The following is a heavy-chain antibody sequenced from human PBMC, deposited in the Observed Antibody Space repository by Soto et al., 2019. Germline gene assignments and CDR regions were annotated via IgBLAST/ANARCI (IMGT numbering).Heavy chain of an antibody. J-gene: IGHJ5*01. Sequence: GGSLRLSCATSGFDFSSTWIHWVRQVPGQGLVWVSRINSDGSSIIYADSVKGRFTLSRDNAKNTAHLQMSSLRAEDTAVYYCAKVVGAPTPSDSWSQGTLVT. V-gene: IGHV3-74*01. D-gene: IGHD2-15*01. CDR2: INSDGSSI. CDR1: GFDFSSTW. CDR3: AKVVGAPTPSDS.